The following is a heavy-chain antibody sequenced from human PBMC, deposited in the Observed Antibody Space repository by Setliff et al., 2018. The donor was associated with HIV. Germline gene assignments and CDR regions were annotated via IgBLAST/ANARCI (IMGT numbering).Heavy chain of an antibody. CDR2: ISGYSGNT. CDR1: GYTFTAYG. CDR3: ARDSCTGTSCNVFDY. D-gene: IGHD2-2*01. V-gene: IGHV1-18*01. Sequence: ASVKVSCKASGYTFTAYGISWVRQAPGQGLEWMGWISGYSGNTNYTQKLQGRVTVTADTSTSTAYMELRSLRSDDTAVYYCARDSCTGTSCNVFDYWGQGTLVTVSS. J-gene: IGHJ4*02.